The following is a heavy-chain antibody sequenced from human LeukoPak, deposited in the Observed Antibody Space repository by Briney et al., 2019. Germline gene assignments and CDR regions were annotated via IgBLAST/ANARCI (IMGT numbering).Heavy chain of an antibody. CDR1: GFPFSSYG. Sequence: GGSLRLSCAASGFPFSSYGMHWVRQAPGKGLEWVAFTRYDGSNKYYADSVKGRFTISRDNSKNTLYLQMNSLRAEDTAVFYCAKDLVHEGSGWYYFDYWGQGTLVTVFS. V-gene: IGHV3-30*02. D-gene: IGHD6-19*01. J-gene: IGHJ4*02. CDR2: TRYDGSNK. CDR3: AKDLVHEGSGWYYFDY.